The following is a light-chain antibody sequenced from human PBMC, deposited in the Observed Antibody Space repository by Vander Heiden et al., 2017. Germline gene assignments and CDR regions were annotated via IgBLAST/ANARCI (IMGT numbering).Light chain of an antibody. V-gene: IGKV1-5*03. J-gene: IGKJ2*01. CDR3: QQYNSYSGMYT. CDR2: KAS. CDR1: QSLSSW. Sequence: DIPMTQSPPTLSASVGDRVTITCRASQSLSSWLAWYQQKPGKAPKLLIYKASSLESGVPSRFSGSGSGTEFTLTISSLQPDDFATYYCQQYNSYSGMYTFGQGTKLEIK.